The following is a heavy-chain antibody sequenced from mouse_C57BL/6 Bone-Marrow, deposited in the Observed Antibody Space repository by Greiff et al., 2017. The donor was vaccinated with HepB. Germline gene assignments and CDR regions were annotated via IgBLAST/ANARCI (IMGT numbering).Heavy chain of an antibody. CDR1: GFTFSDYY. V-gene: IGHV5-12*01. Sequence: DVKLVESGGGLVQPGGSLKLSCAASGFTFSDYYMYWVRQTPEKRLEWVAYISNGGGSTYYPDTVKGRFTISRDNAKNTLYLQMSRLKSEDTAMYYCARRDYGSSHWYFDVWGTGTTVTVSS. CDR3: ARRDYGSSHWYFDV. CDR2: ISNGGGST. D-gene: IGHD1-1*01. J-gene: IGHJ1*03.